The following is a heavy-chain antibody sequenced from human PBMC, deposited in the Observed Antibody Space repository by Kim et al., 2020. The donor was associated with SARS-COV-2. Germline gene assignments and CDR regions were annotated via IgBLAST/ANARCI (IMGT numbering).Heavy chain of an antibody. CDR2: ISEDGSEK. CDR1: GFTFSRYW. CDR3: SKEHWGPEY. D-gene: IGHD7-27*01. V-gene: IGHV3-7*01. J-gene: IGHJ4*02. Sequence: GGSLRLSCAASGFTFSRYWMTWVRQAPGKGLEWVANISEDGSEKHYGDSVKGRFSISRDNAKNSLYLQMSSLRVEDTAVYYCSKEHWGPEYWGQGTLVPVSS.